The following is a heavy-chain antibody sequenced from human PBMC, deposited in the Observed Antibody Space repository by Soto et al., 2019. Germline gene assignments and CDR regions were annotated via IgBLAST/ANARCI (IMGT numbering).Heavy chain of an antibody. V-gene: IGHV4-59*01. J-gene: IGHJ1*01. D-gene: IGHD3-16*01. CDR1: VFSFRNFY. CDR2: VHYSWST. CDR3: GRGVDYYAVRGYF. Sequence: ATXSLTCNFFVFSFRNFYSRWIRQPPGKGLEWVGHVHYSWSTSYSPSLNSRATVSLDMSKSQLSLKLRSVTAADTAMYVCGRGVDYYAVRGYF.